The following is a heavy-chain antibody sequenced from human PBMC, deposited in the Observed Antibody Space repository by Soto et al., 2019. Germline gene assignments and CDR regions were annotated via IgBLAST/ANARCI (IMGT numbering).Heavy chain of an antibody. J-gene: IGHJ4*02. CDR1: GFTFSSYA. CDR3: AKGGQELRFLEWLSFDY. Sequence: VGSLRLSGAASGFTFSSYAMSWVRQAPGKGLEWVSAISGSGGSTYYADSVKGRFTISRDNSKNTLYLQMNSLRAEDTAVYYCAKGGQELRFLEWLSFDYWGQGTLVTVSS. CDR2: ISGSGGST. D-gene: IGHD3-3*01. V-gene: IGHV3-23*01.